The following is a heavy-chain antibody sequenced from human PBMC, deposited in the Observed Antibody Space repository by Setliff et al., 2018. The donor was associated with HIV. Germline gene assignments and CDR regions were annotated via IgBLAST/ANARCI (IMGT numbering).Heavy chain of an antibody. J-gene: IGHJ6*04. CDR1: GASISSGHY. CDR3: AGGDTTWPTQLLDV. Sequence: PSETLSLTCAVSGASISSGHYWSWVRQPPGKGLEWIGEIYHSGSINHNPSLRSRVIMSVDKSKNQFSLRLTSVTAADTAVYYCAGGDTTWPTQLLDVWGKGTTVTVSS. CDR2: IYHSGSI. D-gene: IGHD2-2*01. V-gene: IGHV4-4*02.